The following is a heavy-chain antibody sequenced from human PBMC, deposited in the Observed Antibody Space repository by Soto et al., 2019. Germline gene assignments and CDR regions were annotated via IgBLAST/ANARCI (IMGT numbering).Heavy chain of an antibody. CDR2: IDDSGST. J-gene: IGHJ1*01. V-gene: IGHV4-31*03. Sequence: QVQLQESGPGLVKPSQTLSLTCTVSGGSISSGGYYWSWIRQHPGKGLEWIGSIDDSGSTYYNPSLKSRVTISVDASKNQLSLKLASVTAADTALYYCARGGTRAYFQHWGQGTLVTVSS. CDR3: ARGGTRAYFQH. CDR1: GGSISSGGYY. D-gene: IGHD1-1*01.